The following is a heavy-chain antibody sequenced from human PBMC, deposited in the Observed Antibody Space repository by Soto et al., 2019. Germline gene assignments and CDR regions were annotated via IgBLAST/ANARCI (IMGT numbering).Heavy chain of an antibody. Sequence: SETLSLTCAVYGGSFSGYYWSWVRQPPGKGLEWIGEINLSGSTNYNPSLKSRVTISLDTSKNQFSLELSSVTAADTAVYYCAGTGLDCRGDCYYFQRWGQGTLLTVYS. D-gene: IGHD2-21*02. CDR2: INLSGST. V-gene: IGHV4-34*01. CDR3: AGTGLDCRGDCYYFQR. J-gene: IGHJ1*01. CDR1: GGSFSGYY.